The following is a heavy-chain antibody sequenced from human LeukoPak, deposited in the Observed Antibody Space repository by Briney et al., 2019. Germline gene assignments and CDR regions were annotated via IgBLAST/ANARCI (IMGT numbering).Heavy chain of an antibody. V-gene: IGHV1-69*05. D-gene: IGHD4-17*01. J-gene: IGHJ1*01. CDR1: GGTFSSYA. CDR3: AGRDHDYGDYVYFQH. CDR2: IIPIFGTA. Sequence: ASVKVSCKASGGTFSSYAISWVRQAPGQGVEWMGRIIPIFGTANYAQKFQGRVTITTDESTSTAYMELSSLRSEDTAVYYCAGRDHDYGDYVYFQHWGQGTLVTVSS.